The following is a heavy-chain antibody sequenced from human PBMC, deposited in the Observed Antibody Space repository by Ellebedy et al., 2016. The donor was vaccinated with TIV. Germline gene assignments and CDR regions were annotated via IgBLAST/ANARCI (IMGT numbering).Heavy chain of an antibody. V-gene: IGHV4-39*01. J-gene: IGHJ4*02. D-gene: IGHD1-26*01. CDR1: GGSISSSSYY. CDR3: ARRGVGATYFDS. Sequence: MPSETLSLTCTVSGGSISSSSYYWGWNRQSPGQGLEWIGSMYYSGTTLYNPSLKSRVTISVDTSKNQFSLKLTSVTAADTTMYYCARRGVGATYFDSWGQGTLVTVSS. CDR2: MYYSGTT.